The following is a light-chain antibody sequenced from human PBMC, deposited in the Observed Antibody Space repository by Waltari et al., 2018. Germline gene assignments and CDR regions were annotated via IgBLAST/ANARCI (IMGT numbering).Light chain of an antibody. CDR2: WAS. V-gene: IGKV4-1*01. J-gene: IGKJ2*01. CDR3: QQNYRSPHT. Sequence: DIVMTQSPDSLAVSLGERATLNCKSSQSVLYSSSNKNYLVWYQQKPGQPPKLRIYWASTRVSGVPDRFSGSGSGTDFTLTISSLQAEDVAVYYCQQNYRSPHTFGQGTKVEIK. CDR1: QSVLYSSSNKNY.